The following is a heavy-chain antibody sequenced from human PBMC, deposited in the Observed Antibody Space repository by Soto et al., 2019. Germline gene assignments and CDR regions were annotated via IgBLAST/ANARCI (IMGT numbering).Heavy chain of an antibody. V-gene: IGHV1-8*01. CDR3: ARGYGVQSGY. CDR1: GYTLPHYD. Sequence: ASMKVSLKASGYTLPHYDIKLVRQATGQGLEWMGWMNPNSGNTGYAQKFQGRVTMTRNTSISTAYMELSSLRSEDTAVYYCARGYGVQSGYWGQETLVTVSS. CDR2: MNPNSGNT. J-gene: IGHJ4*02. D-gene: IGHD1-1*01.